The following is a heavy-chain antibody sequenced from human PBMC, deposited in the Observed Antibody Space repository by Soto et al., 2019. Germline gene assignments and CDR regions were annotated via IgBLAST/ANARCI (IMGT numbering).Heavy chain of an antibody. J-gene: IGHJ4*02. D-gene: IGHD6-13*01. Sequence: VKLVNSGGGLVPPGGSLRLSCGASGFTFSSYGMNWVRQAPGKGLEWVSYISSDTKTTNYADSVKGRFTITRDNAKSSLYLQLNSLRDDDTAVYYCARGGAGRPDYWGQGTLVIVSS. CDR3: ARGGAGRPDY. CDR1: GFTFSSYG. CDR2: ISSDTKTT. V-gene: IGHV3-48*02.